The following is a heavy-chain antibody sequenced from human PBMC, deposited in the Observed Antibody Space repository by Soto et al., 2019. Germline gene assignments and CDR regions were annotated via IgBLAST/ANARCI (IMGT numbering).Heavy chain of an antibody. CDR3: AKESGIAVAPDY. D-gene: IGHD6-19*01. V-gene: IGHV3-30*18. J-gene: IGHJ4*02. CDR2: ISYDGSNK. CDR1: GFTFSSYG. Sequence: GGSLRLSCAASGFTFSSYGMHWVRQAPGKGLEWVAVISYDGSNKYYADSVKGRFTISRDNSKNTLYLQMNSLKAEDTAVYYCAKESGIAVAPDYWGQGTLVTVSS.